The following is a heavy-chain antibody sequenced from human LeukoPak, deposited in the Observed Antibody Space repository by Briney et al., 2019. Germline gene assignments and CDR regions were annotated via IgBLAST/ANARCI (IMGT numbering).Heavy chain of an antibody. D-gene: IGHD4-17*01. J-gene: IGHJ4*02. CDR3: VRVRHGDYFDY. CDR2: TRNKPNGYTT. Sequence: AGSLRLSCAASGFSITDHYMDWVRQAPGKGLERVGRTRNKPNGYTTDYGTSVKGRFIVSRDDSENSLYLQMNGLKTEDTAVYYCVRVRHGDYFDYWGQGTLVTVSS. V-gene: IGHV3-72*01. CDR1: GFSITDHY.